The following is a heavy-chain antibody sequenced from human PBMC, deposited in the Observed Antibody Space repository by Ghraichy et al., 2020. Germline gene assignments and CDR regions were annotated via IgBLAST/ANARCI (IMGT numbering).Heavy chain of an antibody. V-gene: IGHV4-59*01. D-gene: IGHD6-13*01. Sequence: SETLSLSCTVSGGSISSYYWSWVRQPPGKGLEWIVYIYYSGSTNSNPSLMSRVTISVETSKNQFSLKLRSVTAADTAVYYCAREGKIAAAGSFFDYWGQGTLVTVSS. CDR3: AREGKIAAAGSFFDY. CDR2: IYYSGST. J-gene: IGHJ4*02. CDR1: GGSISSYY.